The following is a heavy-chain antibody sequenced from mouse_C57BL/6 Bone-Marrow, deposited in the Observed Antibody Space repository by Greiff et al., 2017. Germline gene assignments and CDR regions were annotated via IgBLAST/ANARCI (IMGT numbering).Heavy chain of an antibody. D-gene: IGHD2-10*01. Sequence: QVQLQQSGPELVKPGASVKISCKASGYAFSSSWMNWVKQRPGKGLEWIGRIYPGDGDTNYNGKFKGKATLTADKSSSTAYMQLSSLTSEDSAVYFGATYYGNYVFYFDYWGQGTTLTVSS. J-gene: IGHJ2*01. CDR3: ATYYGNYVFYFDY. V-gene: IGHV1-82*01. CDR1: GYAFSSSW. CDR2: IYPGDGDT.